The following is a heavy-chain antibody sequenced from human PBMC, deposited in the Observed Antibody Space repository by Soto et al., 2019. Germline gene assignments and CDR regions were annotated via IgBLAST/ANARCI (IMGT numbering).Heavy chain of an antibody. CDR3: AHSSAYSSSWYYFAY. J-gene: IGHJ4*02. D-gene: IGHD6-13*01. CDR1: GFSLSTSGVG. V-gene: IGHV2-5*02. Sequence: QITLKESGPTLVKPTQTLTLTCTFSGFSLSTSGVGVGWIRQPPGKALEWLALIYWDDDKRYSPSLKSRLTITKDASKNQVVLTITNMDPVDTATYYCAHSSAYSSSWYYFAYWGQGTLVTVSS. CDR2: IYWDDDK.